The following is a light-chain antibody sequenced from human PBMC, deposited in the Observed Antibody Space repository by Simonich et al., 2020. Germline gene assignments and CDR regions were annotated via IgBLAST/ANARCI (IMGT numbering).Light chain of an antibody. Sequence: SYELTQPPSVSVSPGHTARIPCSGDALPTKYAFWYQQKSGQATVLVIYADSKRPTGIPERFSGSSSGTMATLTISGAQVEDEADYYCYSTDSSGNHRGVFGGGTKLTVL. V-gene: IGLV3-10*01. CDR2: ADS. CDR1: ALPTKY. CDR3: YSTDSSGNHRGV. J-gene: IGLJ3*02.